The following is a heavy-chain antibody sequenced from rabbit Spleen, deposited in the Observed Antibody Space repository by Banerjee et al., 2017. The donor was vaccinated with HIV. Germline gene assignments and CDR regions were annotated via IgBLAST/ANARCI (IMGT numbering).Heavy chain of an antibody. D-gene: IGHD4-1*01. CDR1: GFSFGDRDV. Sequence: QEQLVESGGGLVQPGGSLKLSCKASGFSFGDRDVMCWVRQAPGKGLEWIGCIYTGNDKTYYASWAKGRLTISKTSPTTVTLQMTSLTVADTATYFCARGLADRAASNYVTYFNLWGQGTLVTVS. CDR2: IYTGNDKT. J-gene: IGHJ4*01. CDR3: ARGLADRAASNYVTYFNL. V-gene: IGHV1S45*01.